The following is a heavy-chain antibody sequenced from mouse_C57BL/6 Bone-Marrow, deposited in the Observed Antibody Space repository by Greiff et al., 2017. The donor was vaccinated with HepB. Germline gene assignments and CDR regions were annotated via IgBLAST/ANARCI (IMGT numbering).Heavy chain of an antibody. V-gene: IGHV1-82*01. Sequence: QVQLQQSGPELVKPGASVKISCKASGYAFSSSWMNWVKQRPGKGLEWIGRIYPGDGDTNYNGKFKGKATLTADKSSSTAYMQLSSLTSEDSAVYFCARTMVTTDAWFAYWGQGTLVTVSA. CDR1: GYAFSSSW. D-gene: IGHD2-2*01. J-gene: IGHJ3*01. CDR3: ARTMVTTDAWFAY. CDR2: IYPGDGDT.